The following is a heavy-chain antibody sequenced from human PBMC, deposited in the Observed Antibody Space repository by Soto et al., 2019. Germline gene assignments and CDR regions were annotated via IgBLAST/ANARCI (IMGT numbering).Heavy chain of an antibody. Sequence: QVQLQESGPGLVKPSQTLSLTCTVSGGSISSGGYYWSWIRQHPGKGLEWIGYIYYSGSTYYNPSLKSRVTIAVDTSKNQVSLKLSAVTAADTAVYYCARDYYDSSGPRWVFDYWGQGTLVTVSS. CDR1: GGSISSGGYY. J-gene: IGHJ4*02. CDR2: IYYSGST. CDR3: ARDYYDSSGPRWVFDY. D-gene: IGHD3-22*01. V-gene: IGHV4-31*03.